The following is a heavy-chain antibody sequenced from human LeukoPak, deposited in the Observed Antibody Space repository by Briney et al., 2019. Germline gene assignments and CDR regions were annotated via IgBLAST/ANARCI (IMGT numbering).Heavy chain of an antibody. Sequence: HAGGSLRLSCAASGFTFSSYVMHWVRQAPGKGLEYVSTISSNGGSTYYANSVKGRFTISRDNSKNTLYLQMGSLRAEDMAVYYCARARSSGYEVDAFDIWGQGTMVTVSS. CDR3: ARARSSGYEVDAFDI. D-gene: IGHD3-22*01. V-gene: IGHV3-64*01. J-gene: IGHJ3*02. CDR2: ISSNGGST. CDR1: GFTFSSYV.